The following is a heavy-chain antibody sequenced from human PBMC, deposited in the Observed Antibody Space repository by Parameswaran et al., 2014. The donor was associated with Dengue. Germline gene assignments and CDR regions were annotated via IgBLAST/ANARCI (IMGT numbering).Heavy chain of an antibody. CDR1: GFTFSSYW. CDR2: INSDGSST. J-gene: IGHJ4*02. D-gene: IGHD1-14*01. V-gene: IGHV3-74*01. Sequence: GESLKISCAASGFTFSSYWMHWVRQAPGKGLVWVSRINSDGSSTSYADSVKGRFTISRDNAKNTLYLQMNSLRAEDTAVYYCARGTAWPPERIGYWGQGTLVTVSS. CDR3: ARGTAWPPERIGY.